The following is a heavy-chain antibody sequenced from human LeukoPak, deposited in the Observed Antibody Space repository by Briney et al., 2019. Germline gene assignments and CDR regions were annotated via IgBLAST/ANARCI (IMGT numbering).Heavy chain of an antibody. D-gene: IGHD4-17*01. V-gene: IGHV5-51*01. J-gene: IGHJ4*02. Sequence: GESLQISCKGSGYSFAINWIGWVRQMPGKGLEWVGVIYPGDSDTRYSPSFQGQVTISADMSINTAYLQWSSLKASDTAMYYCARSSDYVFDYWGQGTLVTVS. CDR1: GYSFAINW. CDR3: ARSSDYVFDY. CDR2: IYPGDSDT.